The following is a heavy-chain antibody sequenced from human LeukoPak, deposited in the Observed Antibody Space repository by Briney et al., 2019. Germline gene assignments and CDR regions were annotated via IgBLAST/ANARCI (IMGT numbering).Heavy chain of an antibody. CDR2: ISAYNGNT. V-gene: IGHV1-18*01. Sequence: ASVKVSCKASGYTFTSYGISWVRQAPGQGLEWMGWISAYNGNTNYAQKLQGRVTMTTDTSTSTAYMELRSLRSDDTAVYYCARGRSYYDSSGPKGYFDYWGQGTLVTVSS. J-gene: IGHJ4*02. CDR3: ARGRSYYDSSGPKGYFDY. D-gene: IGHD3-22*01. CDR1: GYTFTSYG.